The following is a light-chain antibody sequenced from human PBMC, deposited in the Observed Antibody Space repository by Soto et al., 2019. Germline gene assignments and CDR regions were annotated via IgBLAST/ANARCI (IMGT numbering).Light chain of an antibody. V-gene: IGKV1-5*01. CDR1: QSISSW. J-gene: IGKJ2*01. CDR2: DAS. Sequence: IQMTQSPSSLSASVGDRVTITCRASQSISSWLAWYQQKPGKAPKFLIYDASSLESGVPSRFSGSGSGTEFTLTISSLQPDDFATYYCQQYDSYSGYTFGQGTKLEIK. CDR3: QQYDSYSGYT.